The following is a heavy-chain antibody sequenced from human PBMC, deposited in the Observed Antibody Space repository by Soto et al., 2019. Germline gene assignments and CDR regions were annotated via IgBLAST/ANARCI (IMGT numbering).Heavy chain of an antibody. CDR3: ARGPSAYDFWSGYGYYYMDV. Sequence: QVQLVQSGAEVKKPGASVKVSCKASGYTFTSYDINWVRQATEQGLEWMGWMNPNSGNTGYAQKFQGRVTMTRNTSISTAYMELSSLRSEDTAVYYCARGPSAYDFWSGYGYYYMDVWGKGTTVTVSS. CDR2: MNPNSGNT. CDR1: GYTFTSYD. D-gene: IGHD3-3*01. J-gene: IGHJ6*03. V-gene: IGHV1-8*01.